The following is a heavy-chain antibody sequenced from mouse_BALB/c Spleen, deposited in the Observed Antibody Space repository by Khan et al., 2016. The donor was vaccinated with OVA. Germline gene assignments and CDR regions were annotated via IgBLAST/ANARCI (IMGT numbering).Heavy chain of an antibody. CDR3: ARSVTITTVVATDFDY. CDR1: GYSITSDYA. D-gene: IGHD1-1*01. CDR2: ISYSGRT. J-gene: IGHJ2*01. Sequence: EVQLQESGPGPVNPSQSLSLTCTVTGYSITSDYAWNWIRQFPGNKLEWMGYISYSGRTSYNPSLKNRISITRDTSKNQVFLQWNSVTTEDTATYSCARSVTITTVVATDFDYWGQGTTLTVSS. V-gene: IGHV3-2*02.